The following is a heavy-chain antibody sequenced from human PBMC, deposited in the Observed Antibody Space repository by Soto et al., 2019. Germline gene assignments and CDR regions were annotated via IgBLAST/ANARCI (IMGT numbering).Heavy chain of an antibody. D-gene: IGHD6-19*01. CDR2: ISYDGSNK. CDR1: GFTFSSYA. V-gene: IGHV3-30-3*01. Sequence: GGSLRLSCAASGFTFSSYAMHWVRQAPGKGLEWVAVISYDGSNKYYADSVKGRFTISRDNSKNTLYLQMNSLRAEDTAVYYCARDNNPKDSGWYSWAYFDYWGQGTLVTVSS. J-gene: IGHJ4*02. CDR3: ARDNNPKDSGWYSWAYFDY.